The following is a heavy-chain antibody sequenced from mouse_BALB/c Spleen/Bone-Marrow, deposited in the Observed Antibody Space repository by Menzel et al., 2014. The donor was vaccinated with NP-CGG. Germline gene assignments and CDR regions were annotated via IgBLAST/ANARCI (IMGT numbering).Heavy chain of an antibody. CDR1: GFTFSTYG. J-gene: IGHJ3*01. V-gene: IGHV5-6-3*01. CDR3: ARDHVVGY. CDR2: INNNGGST. Sequence: EVNVVESGGGLVQPGGSLKLSCAASGFTFSTYGMSWVRQTPDKRLELVASINNNGGSTYYPDSVKGRFTISRDNAKNTPYLQMSSLKSEDTAMYYCARDHVVGYWGQGTLVTVSA.